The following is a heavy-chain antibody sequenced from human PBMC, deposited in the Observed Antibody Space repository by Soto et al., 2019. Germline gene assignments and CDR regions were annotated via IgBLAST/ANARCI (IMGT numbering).Heavy chain of an antibody. V-gene: IGHV4-30-4*01. J-gene: IGHJ6*02. D-gene: IGHD2-2*02. Sequence: QVQLQESGPGLVKPSQTLSLTCTVSGGSISSGDYYWSWIRQPPGKGLEWIGYIYYSGSTYYNPSLMSRVTISVDTSKNQFSLKLSSVTAADTAVYYCSRAIVPAAIRYYYGMDVWGQGTTVTVSS. CDR2: IYYSGST. CDR3: SRAIVPAAIRYYYGMDV. CDR1: GGSISSGDYY.